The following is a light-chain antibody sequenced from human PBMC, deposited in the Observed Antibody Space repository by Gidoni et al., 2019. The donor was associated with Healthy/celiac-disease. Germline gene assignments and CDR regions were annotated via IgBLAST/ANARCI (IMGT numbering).Light chain of an antibody. V-gene: IGKV1-33*01. CDR1: QDISNY. Sequence: IHMTQSPSSLSASVGDRVTITCQASQDISNYLNWYQQKPGKAPKLLIYDASNFETGVPSRFSGSGSGTDFTFTISSPKPEDIATYYCQQYDNLPLTFGGGTKVEIK. CDR3: QQYDNLPLT. J-gene: IGKJ4*01. CDR2: DAS.